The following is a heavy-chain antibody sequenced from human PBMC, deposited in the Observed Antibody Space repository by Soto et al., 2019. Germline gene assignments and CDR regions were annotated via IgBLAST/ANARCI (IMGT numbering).Heavy chain of an antibody. Sequence: GGSLRLSCAASGSTFSIYWMSWVLQAPWKGLEWVANIKQDGSEKYYVDSVKGRFTISRDNAKNSLYLQMNSLRAEDTAVYYCARGLGIAAAGTRKLVSWFDPWGQGTLVTVSS. CDR3: ARGLGIAAAGTRKLVSWFDP. J-gene: IGHJ5*02. D-gene: IGHD6-13*01. CDR2: IKQDGSEK. CDR1: GSTFSIYW. V-gene: IGHV3-7*01.